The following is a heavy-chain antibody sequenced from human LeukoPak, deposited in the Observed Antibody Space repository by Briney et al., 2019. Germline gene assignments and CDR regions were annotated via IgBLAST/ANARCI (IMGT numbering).Heavy chain of an antibody. CDR1: GGSISSYY. J-gene: IGHJ1*01. Sequence: SETLSLTCTVSGGSISSYYWSWIRQPPGKGLEWIGYIYYSGSTNYNPSLKSRVTISVDTSKNQFSLKLGSVTAADTAVYYCARDGGVSRFPEYFQHWGQGTLVTVSS. CDR2: IYYSGST. CDR3: ARDGGVSRFPEYFQH. V-gene: IGHV4-59*01. D-gene: IGHD3-16*01.